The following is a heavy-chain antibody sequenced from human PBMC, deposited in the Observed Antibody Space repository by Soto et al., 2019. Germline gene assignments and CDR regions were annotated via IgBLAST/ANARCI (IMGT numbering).Heavy chain of an antibody. CDR1: GFTFSDYA. CDR3: ETRQDRYDSNGYYF. V-gene: IGHV3-23*01. D-gene: IGHD3-22*01. J-gene: IGHJ4*02. Sequence: GGSLRLSCEVSGFTFSDYAMSWVRQAPGKGLGWVSGISGSGRNTYYADSVKGRFTISRDKSKDAMFLQMNSLRVEDTAIYYCETRQDRYDSNGYYFWGQGTLVTVSS. CDR2: ISGSGRNT.